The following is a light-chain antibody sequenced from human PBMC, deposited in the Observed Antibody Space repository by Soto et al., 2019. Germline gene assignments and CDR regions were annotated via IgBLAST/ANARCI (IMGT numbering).Light chain of an antibody. J-gene: IGKJ1*01. V-gene: IGKV2D-30*01. Sequence: DVVMTQSPLSLPVTLGQPAPISCRSSQSLVFSNGNTYLNWFQQRPGQSPRRLIYKVCYWVSGVPDGFSGSGSGSDFTLKISRVEPEDVGLYYCIQSTPPCTFGQGTKGEIK. CDR2: KVC. CDR1: QSLVFSNGNTY. CDR3: IQSTPPCT.